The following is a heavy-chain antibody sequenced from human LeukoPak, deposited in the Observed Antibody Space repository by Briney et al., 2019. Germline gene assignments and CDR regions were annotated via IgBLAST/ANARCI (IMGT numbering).Heavy chain of an antibody. Sequence: SETLSLTCTVSGGSISSYYWSWIRQPPGKGLEWIGYIYYSGSTNYNPSLKSRVTISVDTSKNQFSLKLSSVTAADTAVYYSARLDDLAFDYWGQGTLVTVSS. J-gene: IGHJ4*02. D-gene: IGHD1-1*01. V-gene: IGHV4-59*01. CDR2: IYYSGST. CDR3: ARLDDLAFDY. CDR1: GGSISSYY.